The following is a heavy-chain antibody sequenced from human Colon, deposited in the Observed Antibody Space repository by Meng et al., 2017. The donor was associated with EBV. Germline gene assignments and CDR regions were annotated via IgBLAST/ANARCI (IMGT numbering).Heavy chain of an antibody. Sequence: QAGLQVSGPGVLEPSQILSLTCSVSGGSINSGYYCWSWMRQPPGKGVEWIGYIYYTGSTYYSPSLKSRVTISMDTSKNQFSLRLSSVTAADTAVYYCARNYYFDYWGQGALVTVSS. CDR1: GGSINSGYYC. V-gene: IGHV4-30-4*01. CDR3: ARNYYFDY. CDR2: IYYTGST. J-gene: IGHJ4*02.